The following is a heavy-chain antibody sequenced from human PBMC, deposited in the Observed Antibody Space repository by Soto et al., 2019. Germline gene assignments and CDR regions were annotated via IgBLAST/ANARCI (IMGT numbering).Heavy chain of an antibody. CDR1: GYTLTELS. Sequence: ASVKVSCKVSGYTLTELSMRWVRQAPGKGLEWMGGFDPEDGETIYARKFQGRVTMTEDTSTDTAYMELSSLRSEDTAVYYCATDLATANWFDPWGQGTLVTVSS. J-gene: IGHJ5*02. V-gene: IGHV1-24*01. CDR2: FDPEDGET. CDR3: ATDLATANWFDP. D-gene: IGHD5-18*01.